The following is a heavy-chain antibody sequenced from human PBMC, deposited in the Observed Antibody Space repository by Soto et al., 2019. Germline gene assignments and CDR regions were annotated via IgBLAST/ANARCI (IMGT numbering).Heavy chain of an antibody. CDR2: IYNSGST. D-gene: IGHD2-2*01. J-gene: IGHJ6*03. CDR3: AREMGFCTTTSCHAGPLYYYMDV. V-gene: IGHV4-59*01. Sequence: SETLSLTCTFSGGSISSYHWSWIRQSPGKGLEWIGEIYNSGSTNYNPSLKSRVTILVDTSKNQVYLKLNSVSAADTAVYYCAREMGFCTTTSCHAGPLYYYMDVWGKGTTVTVSS. CDR1: GGSISSYH.